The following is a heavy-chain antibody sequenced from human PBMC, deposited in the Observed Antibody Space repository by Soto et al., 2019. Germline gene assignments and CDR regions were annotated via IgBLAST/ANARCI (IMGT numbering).Heavy chain of an antibody. CDR1: GFTFSSYG. J-gene: IGHJ4*02. CDR3: AKEYSYGPTFGFDY. CDR2: ISYDGSNK. V-gene: IGHV3-30*18. D-gene: IGHD5-18*01. Sequence: GGSLRLSCAASGFTFSSYGMHWVRQAPGKGLEWVAVISYDGSNKYYAGSVKGRFTISRDNSKNTLYLQMNSLRAEDTAVYYCAKEYSYGPTFGFDYWGQGTLVTVSS.